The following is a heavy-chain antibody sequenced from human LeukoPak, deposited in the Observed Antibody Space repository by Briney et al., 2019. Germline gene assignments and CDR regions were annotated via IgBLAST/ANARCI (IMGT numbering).Heavy chain of an antibody. D-gene: IGHD3-10*01. CDR3: ARELRALLWFGELLAHYWYFDL. CDR1: GFTFSSYW. Sequence: GGSLRLSCAASGFTFSSYWMHWVRQAPGKGLVWVSRINSDGSSTSYADSVKGRFTISRDNAKNSLYLQMNSLRAEDTAVYYCARELRALLWFGELLAHYWYFDLWGRGTLVTVSS. V-gene: IGHV3-74*01. J-gene: IGHJ2*01. CDR2: INSDGSST.